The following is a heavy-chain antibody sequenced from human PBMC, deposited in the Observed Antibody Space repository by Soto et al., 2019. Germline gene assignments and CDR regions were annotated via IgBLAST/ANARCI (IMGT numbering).Heavy chain of an antibody. J-gene: IGHJ4*02. CDR1: GLPFSKAW. CDR3: ATDEEDTWNDGGFDY. Sequence: EVHLVESGGGLVKPGGSLRLSCAASGLPFSKAWMSWVRQAPGKGLEWVGRVKNKGTTDSAAPVKDRFTISRDDSQNIVYRQMNSLKTEVTAVYYGATDEEDTWNDGGFDYWGQGTLVTVSS. D-gene: IGHD1-1*01. V-gene: IGHV3-15*01. CDR2: VKNKGTT.